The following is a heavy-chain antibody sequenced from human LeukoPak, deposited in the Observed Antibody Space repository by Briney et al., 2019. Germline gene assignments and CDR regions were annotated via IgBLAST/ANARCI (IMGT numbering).Heavy chain of an antibody. V-gene: IGHV1-69*04. Sequence: IIPILGIANYAQKFQGRVTITADKSTSTAYMELSSLRSEDTAVYYCARVAYYYDSSGYSDYWGQGTLVTVSS. CDR2: IIPILGIA. J-gene: IGHJ4*02. CDR3: ARVAYYYDSSGYSDY. D-gene: IGHD3-22*01.